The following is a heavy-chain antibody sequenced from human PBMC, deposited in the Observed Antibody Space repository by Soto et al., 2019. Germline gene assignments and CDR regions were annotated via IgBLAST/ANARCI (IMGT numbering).Heavy chain of an antibody. CDR3: AKPRASAGVGGGFDP. CDR1: GFTLSSYD. V-gene: IGHV3-23*01. D-gene: IGHD2-15*01. J-gene: IGHJ5*02. CDR2: FRGTSGTT. Sequence: GGSLRLSCAASGFTLSSYDMSWVRQAPGKGLEWVSTFRGTSGTTYYADSVKGRFTISGDSSKNTLYLQMNSLRAEDTAFYHCAKPRASAGVGGGFDPWGQGTLVTVSS.